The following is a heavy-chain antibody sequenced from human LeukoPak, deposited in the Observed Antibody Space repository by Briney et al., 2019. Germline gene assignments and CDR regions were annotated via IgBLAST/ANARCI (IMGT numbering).Heavy chain of an antibody. CDR1: GFIVSSHY. J-gene: IGHJ4*02. CDR3: AKGKGAYCGGDCSSRILDY. D-gene: IGHD2-21*02. CDR2: ISGSGDDT. Sequence: PGGSLRLSCAASGFIVSSHYMSWVRQAPGKGLEWVSIISGSGDDTKYADSVKGRFTISRDNSKNTLYLQMNILRAEDTAVYYCAKGKGAYCGGDCSSRILDYWGQGTLVTVSS. V-gene: IGHV3-23*01.